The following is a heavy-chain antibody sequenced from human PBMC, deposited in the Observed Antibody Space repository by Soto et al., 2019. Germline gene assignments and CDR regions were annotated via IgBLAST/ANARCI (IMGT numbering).Heavy chain of an antibody. CDR1: GLTVGRNY. Sequence: EEQLVESGGGLVQPGGSLRLSCAASGLTVGRNYMSWVRQAPGKGLEGVSVIYSGDDTYYADSVRGRFTFSRDNSKNTLLLQMNNMRAEDTAVYYCARDRGGGYCTGTNGYGLYMDVWGKGTTVTVSS. V-gene: IGHV3-66*01. D-gene: IGHD2-2*01. CDR2: IYSGDDT. J-gene: IGHJ6*03. CDR3: ARDRGGGYCTGTNGYGLYMDV.